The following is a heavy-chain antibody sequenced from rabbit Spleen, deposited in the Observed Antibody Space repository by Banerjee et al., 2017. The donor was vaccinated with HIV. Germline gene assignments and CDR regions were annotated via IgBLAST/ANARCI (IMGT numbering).Heavy chain of an antibody. J-gene: IGHJ4*01. D-gene: IGHD2-1*01. CDR2: INTITGKS. Sequence: QSLEESGGDLVKPGASLTLTCTASGFSFSSSYYMCWVRQAPGKGLEWIACINTITGKSVYATWAKGRFIMSRTSSTTVTLQMTSLTAADTATYFCARAANGGVDNWVDYFNLWGPGTLVTVS. CDR3: ARAANGGVDNWVDYFNL. CDR1: GFSFSSSYY. V-gene: IGHV1S40*01.